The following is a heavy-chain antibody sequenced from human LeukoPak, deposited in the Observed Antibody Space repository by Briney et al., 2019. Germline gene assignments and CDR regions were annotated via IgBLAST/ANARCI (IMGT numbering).Heavy chain of an antibody. CDR2: IWYDGSNK. D-gene: IGHD3-10*01. CDR3: AKKLLWFGEFSY. CDR1: GFTFSSYG. J-gene: IGHJ4*02. Sequence: GGSQRLSCAASGFTFSSYGMHWVRQAPGKGLEWVAVIWYDGSNKYYADSVKGRFTISRDNSKNTLYLQMNSLRAEDTAVYYCAKKLLWFGEFSYWGQGTLVTVSS. V-gene: IGHV3-33*03.